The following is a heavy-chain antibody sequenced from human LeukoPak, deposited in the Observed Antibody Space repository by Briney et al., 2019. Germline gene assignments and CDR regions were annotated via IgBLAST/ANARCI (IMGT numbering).Heavy chain of an antibody. Sequence: GGSLRLSCAASGFTFSSYWMSWVRQAPGKGLEWVSYISSSGSTIYYADSVKGRFTISRDNAKNSVFLQMSNLRAEDTAVYYCARPGGYGVQPLDYWGQGTLVTVSS. D-gene: IGHD5-12*01. V-gene: IGHV3-48*04. CDR2: ISSSGSTI. J-gene: IGHJ4*02. CDR3: ARPGGYGVQPLDY. CDR1: GFTFSSYW.